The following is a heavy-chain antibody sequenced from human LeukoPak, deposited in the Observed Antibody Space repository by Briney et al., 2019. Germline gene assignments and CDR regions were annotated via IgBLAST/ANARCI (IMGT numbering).Heavy chain of an antibody. Sequence: GGSLRLSCAASGFTFSSYGMHWVRQAPGKGLEWVAVISYDGSNKYYADSVKGRFTISRDNSKNTLYLQMGSLRAEDMAVYYCATNYYDSSGYPPSFAYWGQGTLVTVSS. CDR2: ISYDGSNK. CDR3: ATNYYDSSGYPPSFAY. D-gene: IGHD3-22*01. CDR1: GFTFSSYG. J-gene: IGHJ4*02. V-gene: IGHV3-30*03.